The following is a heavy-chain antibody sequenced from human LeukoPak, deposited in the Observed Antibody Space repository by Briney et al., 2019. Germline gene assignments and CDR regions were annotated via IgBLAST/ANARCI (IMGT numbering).Heavy chain of an antibody. CDR3: PKLAPKSLWDIVMVPADQS. D-gene: IGHD2-2*01. CDR1: GFTLRTYA. V-gene: IGHV3-30*18. CDR2: SSSVGSET. Sequence: PGGSLRLSCAASGFTLRTYAMHWVRQAPGKGLEWVGISSSVGSETSYADSVKGRFTIARDNSRNTLYLQMNSLRHEDTTVYYCPKLAPKSLWDIVMVPADQSWGQGTLVAVSS. J-gene: IGHJ5*02.